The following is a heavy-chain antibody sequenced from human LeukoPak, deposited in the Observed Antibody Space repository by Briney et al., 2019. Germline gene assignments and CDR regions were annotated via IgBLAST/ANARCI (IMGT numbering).Heavy chain of an antibody. J-gene: IGHJ4*02. CDR3: ARAPHTVSGYYYGVLDY. D-gene: IGHD3-22*01. CDR1: GGSISSGGYY. Sequence: PSQTLSLTCTVSGGSISSGGYYWSWIRQHPGKGLEWIGYIYYSGSTYYNPSLKSRVTISVDTSKNQFSLKLSSVTAADTAVYYCARAPHTVSGYYYGVLDYWGQGTLVTVSS. CDR2: IYYSGST. V-gene: IGHV4-31*03.